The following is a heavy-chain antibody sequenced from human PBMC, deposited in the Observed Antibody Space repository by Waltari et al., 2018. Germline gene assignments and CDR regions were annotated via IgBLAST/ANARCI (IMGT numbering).Heavy chain of an antibody. J-gene: IGHJ6*04. CDR1: GGSSSSYY. CDR3: AAYDFWRGVDV. V-gene: IGHV4-59*01. CDR2: IYYSGST. Sequence: QVRLQESGPGLVKPSETLSLTCTVSGGSSSSYYWSWIRQPPGKGLEWIGYIYYSGSTNYNPSLKSRVTISVDTSKNQFSLKLSSVTAADTAVYYCAAYDFWRGVDVWGKGTTVTVSS. D-gene: IGHD3-3*01.